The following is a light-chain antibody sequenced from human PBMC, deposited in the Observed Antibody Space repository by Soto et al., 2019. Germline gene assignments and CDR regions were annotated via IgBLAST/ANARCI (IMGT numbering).Light chain of an antibody. CDR3: QQFNNYPLT. V-gene: IGKV1D-13*01. CDR2: DAS. J-gene: IGKJ4*01. CDR1: QGISSA. Sequence: AIQLTQSPSSLSASVGDRVTITCRASQGISSALAWYQQKPGKPPKVLIYDASSLESGVPSRFSGSGAGTDFTLTINSLQPEDFATYYCQQFNNYPLTFGGGTKVEI.